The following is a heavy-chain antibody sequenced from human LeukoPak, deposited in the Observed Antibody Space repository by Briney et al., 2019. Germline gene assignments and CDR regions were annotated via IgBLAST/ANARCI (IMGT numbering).Heavy chain of an antibody. CDR1: GGSFSGYY. CDR2: INHSGST. Sequence: PSETLSLTCAVHGGSFSGYYWSWIRQPRGKGLGWIGEINHSGSTNYNPSLKSRVTISVDTSKYQFSLKLSSVTAADTAVYYRARGRARIAEAGWFDPWGQEPWSPSPQ. D-gene: IGHD6-13*01. V-gene: IGHV4-34*01. CDR3: ARGRARIAEAGWFDP. J-gene: IGHJ5*02.